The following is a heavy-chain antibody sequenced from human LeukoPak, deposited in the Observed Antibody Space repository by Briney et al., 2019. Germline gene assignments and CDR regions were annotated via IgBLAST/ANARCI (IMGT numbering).Heavy chain of an antibody. CDR1: GGTFSSYA. D-gene: IGHD4-23*01. CDR3: GGATVVTLFYYYYYMDV. Sequence: ASVKVSCKASGGTFSSYAISWVRQAPGQGLEWMGGIIPIFGTANYAQKFQGRVTITTDESTSTAYMELSSLRSEDTAVYYCGGATVVTLFYYYYYMDVWGKGTTVTVSS. CDR2: IIPIFGTA. J-gene: IGHJ6*03. V-gene: IGHV1-69*05.